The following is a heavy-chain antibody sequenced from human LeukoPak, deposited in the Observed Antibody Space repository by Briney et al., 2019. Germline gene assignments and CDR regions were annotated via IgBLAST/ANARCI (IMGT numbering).Heavy chain of an antibody. Sequence: GGSLRLSCAAFGFTLSSYEMTWVRQAPGKGLEWVGRVTASGSAIYNADSVEGRFTISRDNAENSVYLQMHSLRAEDTAAYYCARRLPYYGMDVWGQGTTVTVSS. CDR1: GFTLSSYE. CDR3: ARRLPYYGMDV. CDR2: VTASGSAI. J-gene: IGHJ6*02. V-gene: IGHV3-48*03.